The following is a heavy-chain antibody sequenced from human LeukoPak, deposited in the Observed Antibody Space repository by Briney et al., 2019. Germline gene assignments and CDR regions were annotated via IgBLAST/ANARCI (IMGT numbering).Heavy chain of an antibody. CDR3: ARATYCSSTSCYMGKGNFDY. V-gene: IGHV4-34*01. J-gene: IGHJ4*02. CDR1: GGSFSGYY. CDR2: INHSGST. D-gene: IGHD2-2*02. Sequence: SETLSLTCAVYGGSFSGYYWSWLRQPPGKGLEWIGEINHSGSTNYNPSLKSRVTISVDTSKNQFSLKLSSVTAADTAVYYCARATYCSSTSCYMGKGNFDYWGQGTLVTVSS.